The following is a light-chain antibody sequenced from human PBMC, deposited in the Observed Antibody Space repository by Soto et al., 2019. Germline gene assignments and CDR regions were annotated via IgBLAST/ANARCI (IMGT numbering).Light chain of an antibody. J-gene: IGLJ2*01. CDR2: EVN. Sequence: QSVLTQPASVSGSPGQSITISCTGTSSDVAFYNHVSWYQQHPGKAPKPLIYEVNNRPSGVSHRFSGSKSGNTASLTISGLQAEDEADYYCSSYTSSSSVVFGGGTQLTVL. CDR3: SSYTSSSSVV. CDR1: SSDVAFYNH. V-gene: IGLV2-14*01.